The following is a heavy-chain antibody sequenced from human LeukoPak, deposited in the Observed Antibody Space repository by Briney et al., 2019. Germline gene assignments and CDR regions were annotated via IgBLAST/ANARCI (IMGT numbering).Heavy chain of an antibody. CDR3: ARLHPRCSSTSCYWTWFDP. CDR1: GGSISSYY. J-gene: IGHJ5*02. V-gene: IGHV4-4*07. D-gene: IGHD2-2*01. CDR2: IYTSGST. Sequence: SETLSLTCTVSGGSISSYYWNWIRQPAGKGLEWIGRIYTSGSTNYNPSLKSRVTMSVDTSKNQFSLKLSSVTAADTAVYYCARLHPRCSSTSCYWTWFDPWGQGTLVTVSS.